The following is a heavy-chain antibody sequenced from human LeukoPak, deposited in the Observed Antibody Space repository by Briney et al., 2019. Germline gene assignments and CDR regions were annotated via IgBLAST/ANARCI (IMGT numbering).Heavy chain of an antibody. V-gene: IGHV1-3*01. CDR2: INAGNGNT. Sequence: SSVKDSCKASGYTFTSYAMHWVRQAPGQRLEWMGRINAGNGNTKYSQKFQGRVTITRDTSASTAYMELSSLRPEDTAVYYCARQDSSWGFIDYWGQGTLVTVSS. CDR3: ARQDSSWGFIDY. D-gene: IGHD6-13*01. J-gene: IGHJ4*02. CDR1: GYTFTSYA.